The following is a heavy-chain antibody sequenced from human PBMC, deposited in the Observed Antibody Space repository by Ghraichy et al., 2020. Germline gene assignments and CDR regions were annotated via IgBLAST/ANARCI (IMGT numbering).Heavy chain of an antibody. CDR1: GGSISSGGYY. V-gene: IGHV4-31*03. J-gene: IGHJ3*02. CDR3: ARADYEGAGGGFDI. D-gene: IGHD4-17*01. Sequence: SETPSLTCTVSGGSISSGGYYWSWIRQHPGKGLEWIGYIYYSGSTYYNPSLKSRVTISVDTSKNQFSLKLSSVTAADTAVYYCARADYEGAGGGFDIWGQGTMVTVSS. CDR2: IYYSGST.